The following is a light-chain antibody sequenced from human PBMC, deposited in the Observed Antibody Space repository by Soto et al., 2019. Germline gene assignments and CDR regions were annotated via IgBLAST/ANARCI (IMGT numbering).Light chain of an antibody. J-gene: IGLJ3*02. Sequence: QSVLTQPPSVSAAPGKKVTILCFGRSSNIGNNYVSWYQQLPGTAPKLLIYDNNKRPSGIPDRFSGSKSGTSATLGITGLQTGDEADYYCGTWDSSLSAGVFGGGTKLTVL. CDR3: GTWDSSLSAGV. CDR1: SSNIGNNY. V-gene: IGLV1-51*01. CDR2: DNN.